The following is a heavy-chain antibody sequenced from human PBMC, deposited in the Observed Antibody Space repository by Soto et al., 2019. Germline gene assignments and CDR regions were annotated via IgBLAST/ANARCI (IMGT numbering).Heavy chain of an antibody. J-gene: IGHJ4*02. V-gene: IGHV3-21*01. D-gene: IGHD1-1*01. CDR1: GFTFSSYS. CDR2: ISGTSTYI. CDR3: ARGAPTGNLDYFDY. Sequence: PGGSLRLSCAASGFTFSSYSMSWVRQAPGKGLEWVSSISGTSTYIYYADSVRGRFTISRDNAKNSLYLQMNSLRAEDTAVYYCARGAPTGNLDYFDYWGQGTLVTVSS.